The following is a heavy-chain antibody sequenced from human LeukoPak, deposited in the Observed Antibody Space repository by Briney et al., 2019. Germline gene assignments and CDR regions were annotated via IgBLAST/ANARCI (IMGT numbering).Heavy chain of an antibody. D-gene: IGHD3-3*01. CDR2: IKQDGSEK. CDR3: ARGVFLEWLLFFY. V-gene: IGHV3-7*01. CDR1: GFTFSSYW. Sequence: GGSLRLSCAASGFTFSSYWMSWVRQAPGKGLEWVANIKQDGSEKYYVDSVKGRFTISRDNAKNSLYLQMNSLRAEDTAVYYCARGVFLEWLLFFYWGQGTLVTVSS. J-gene: IGHJ4*02.